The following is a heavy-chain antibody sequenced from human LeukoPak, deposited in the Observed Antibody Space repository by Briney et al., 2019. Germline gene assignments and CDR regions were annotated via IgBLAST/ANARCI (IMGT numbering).Heavy chain of an antibody. D-gene: IGHD3-10*01. CDR1: GFALSTSGVG. J-gene: IGHJ4*02. Sequence: SGPALLNPTQTLTLPCPFSGFALSTSGVGVGWIRQPPGKSLEWLALIYWDDDKRYSPSLKSRLTITKDTSKNQVVLTMTNMDPVDTATYYCAHSLWFGDLLPYFDYWGQGTLVTVSS. CDR3: AHSLWFGDLLPYFDY. V-gene: IGHV2-5*02. CDR2: IYWDDDK.